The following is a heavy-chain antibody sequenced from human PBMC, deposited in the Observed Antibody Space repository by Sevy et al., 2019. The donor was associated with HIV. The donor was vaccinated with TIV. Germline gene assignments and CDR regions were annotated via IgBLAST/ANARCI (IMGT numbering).Heavy chain of an antibody. D-gene: IGHD1-20*01. CDR1: WDSVSSNNAA. V-gene: IGHV6-1*01. CDR3: ARDGLTYGGMDV. J-gene: IGHJ6*02. Sequence: SQTLSLTCAISWDSVSSNNAAWNWIRQSPSRGLEWLGRTFYRSNWYNDYAVSVKGRITINPDTSKNQLSLQLTSVTPEDTAVYYCARDGLTYGGMDVWGQGTTVTVSS. CDR2: TFYRSNWYN.